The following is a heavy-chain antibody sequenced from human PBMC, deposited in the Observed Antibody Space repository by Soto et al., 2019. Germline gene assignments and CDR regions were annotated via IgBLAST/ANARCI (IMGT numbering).Heavy chain of an antibody. D-gene: IGHD6-19*01. CDR2: ISSSGSTR. CDR3: ARDNRYSSGWGLDYFDY. CDR1: GFTFSDYY. V-gene: IGHV3-11*01. J-gene: IGHJ4*02. Sequence: GGSLRLSCAASGFTFSDYYMSWIRQAPGKGLEWVSYISSSGSTRYYADSVKGRFTISRDNAKNSLYLQMDSLRAEDTAVYYCARDNRYSSGWGLDYFDYWGQGTLVTVSS.